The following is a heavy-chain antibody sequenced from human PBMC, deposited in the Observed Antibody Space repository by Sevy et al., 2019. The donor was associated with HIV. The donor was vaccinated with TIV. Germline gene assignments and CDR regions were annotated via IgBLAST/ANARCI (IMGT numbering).Heavy chain of an antibody. V-gene: IGHV3-74*01. CDR3: ARVLPYCGGDCSYYFDY. D-gene: IGHD2-21*02. J-gene: IGHJ4*02. CDR1: GFTFSSYW. Sequence: GGSLRLSCVASGFTFSSYWMHWVRQAPGKGLVWVSRINSDGSSTSYADSVKGRFTISRDNAKNTLYLQMNSLRAEDTAVYYCARVLPYCGGDCSYYFDYWGQGTLVTVSS. CDR2: INSDGSST.